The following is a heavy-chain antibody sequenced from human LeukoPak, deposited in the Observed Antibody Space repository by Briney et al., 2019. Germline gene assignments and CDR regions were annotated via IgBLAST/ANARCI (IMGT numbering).Heavy chain of an antibody. V-gene: IGHV1-24*01. D-gene: IGHD5-18*01. CDR1: GYTLTELS. CDR2: FDPEDGET. Sequence: ASVKVSCKVSGYTLTELSMHWVRQAPGKGLEWMGGFDPEDGETIYAQKFQGRVTMTEDISTDTAYMELSSLRSEDTAVYYCATDPTRGYSYGFLWYWGQGTLVTVSS. CDR3: ATDPTRGYSYGFLWY. J-gene: IGHJ4*02.